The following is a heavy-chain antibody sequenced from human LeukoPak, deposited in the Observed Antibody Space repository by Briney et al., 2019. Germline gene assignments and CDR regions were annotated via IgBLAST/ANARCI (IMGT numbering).Heavy chain of an antibody. J-gene: IGHJ5*02. CDR3: ARDISGWFVRGYNWFDP. CDR2: IILIFGTA. D-gene: IGHD3-10*01. Sequence: SVKVSCKASGGTFSSYAISWVRQAPGQGLEWMGGIILIFGTANYAQKFQGRVTITADESTSTAYMELSSLRSEDTAVYYCARDISGWFVRGYNWFDPWGQGTLVTVSS. CDR1: GGTFSSYA. V-gene: IGHV1-69*01.